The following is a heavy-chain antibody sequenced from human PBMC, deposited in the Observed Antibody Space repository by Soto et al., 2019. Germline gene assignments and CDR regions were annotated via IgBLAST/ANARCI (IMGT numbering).Heavy chain of an antibody. J-gene: IGHJ6*02. D-gene: IGHD2-2*02. CDR2: IYYSGST. Sequence: SGTLSLTCTASGGTISSSVFYWAWNRQPPGKGLEWIGSIYYSGSTYYNPPLKSRVTISVDTSKNQFSLKLSSVTAADTAVYYCARHGAGYCSSTSCYSGGSYYYYGMDVWGQGTTVTVSS. CDR3: ARHGAGYCSSTSCYSGGSYYYYGMDV. CDR1: GGTISSSVFY. V-gene: IGHV4-39*01.